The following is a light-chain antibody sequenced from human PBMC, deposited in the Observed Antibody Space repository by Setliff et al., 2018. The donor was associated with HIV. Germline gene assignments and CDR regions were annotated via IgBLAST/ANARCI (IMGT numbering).Light chain of an antibody. CDR3: QSYDSSNQEV. V-gene: IGLV2-14*03. CDR2: DVS. CDR1: SSDVGGYNY. J-gene: IGLJ1*01. Sequence: QSALAQPASVSGSPGQSITISCTGTSSDVGGYNYVSWYQQHPGKAPQLIIYDVSNRPSGVSNRFSGSKSGNTASLTISGLQAEDEADYYCQSYDSSNQEVFGTGTKV.